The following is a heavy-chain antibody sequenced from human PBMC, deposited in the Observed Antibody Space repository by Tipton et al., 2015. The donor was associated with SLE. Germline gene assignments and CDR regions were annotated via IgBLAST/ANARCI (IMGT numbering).Heavy chain of an antibody. D-gene: IGHD3-3*01. CDR3: ARVDDLEWPGPHAFDI. J-gene: IGHJ3*02. CDR1: GFTFDDYG. CDR2: INWNGGST. Sequence: SLRLSCAASGFTFDDYGMSWVRQAPGKGLEWVSGINWNGGSTGYADSVKGRFTISRDNAKNSLYLQMNSLRAEDTALYYCARVDDLEWPGPHAFDIWGQGTMVTVSS. V-gene: IGHV3-20*04.